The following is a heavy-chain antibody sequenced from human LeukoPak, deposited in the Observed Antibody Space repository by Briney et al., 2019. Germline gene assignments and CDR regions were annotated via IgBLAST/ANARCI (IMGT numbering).Heavy chain of an antibody. CDR2: IWDDGSNE. Sequence: GGSLRLSCAASGFTFSSFGMQWVRQAPGKGLEWVAVIWDDGSNEYYADSVKGRFTISRDNSKNTLFLQMNSLRAEDTAVYYCARPRNNYDTSGFSALDYWGQGTLVTVSS. CDR1: GFTFSSFG. J-gene: IGHJ4*02. V-gene: IGHV3-33*01. CDR3: ARPRNNYDTSGFSALDY. D-gene: IGHD3-22*01.